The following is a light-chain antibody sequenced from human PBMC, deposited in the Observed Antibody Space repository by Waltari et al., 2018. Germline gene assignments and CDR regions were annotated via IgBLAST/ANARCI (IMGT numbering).Light chain of an antibody. V-gene: IGLV3-21*04. J-gene: IGLJ1*01. CDR2: YDS. CDR3: QVWDANTDPGV. CDR1: NIESKS. Sequence: SYVLTQPPSVSVAPGKTASITCGGNNIESKSVHWDQQKPGQAPILVISYDSDRPSGIPERFSGSNSGNTATLTISRVEAGDEADYYCQVWDANTDPGVFGTGTEVTVL.